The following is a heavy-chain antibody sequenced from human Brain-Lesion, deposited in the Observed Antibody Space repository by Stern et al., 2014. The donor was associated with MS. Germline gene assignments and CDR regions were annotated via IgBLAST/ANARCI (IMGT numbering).Heavy chain of an antibody. CDR3: ARAFSDYHDSTPGY. CDR2: INYRRNP. CDR1: YDSISSYY. D-gene: IGHD3-22*01. J-gene: IGHJ4*02. V-gene: IGHV4-59*01. Sequence: QLQLQESGPGLVKPSETLSLTCTVSYDSISSYYWTWLRQPPGKGLEWLGYINYRRNPNYNPALKSRVTISVDTSKNQFSLKLTSVTAADTAVYYCARAFSDYHDSTPGYWGQGTLVTVSS.